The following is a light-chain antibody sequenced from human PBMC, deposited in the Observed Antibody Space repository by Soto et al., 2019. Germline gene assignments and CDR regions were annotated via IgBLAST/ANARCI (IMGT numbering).Light chain of an antibody. Sequence: QSALTQPASVSGPPGQSITISCTGTSSDVGAYNYVSWYQQHPGKAPKLMIYEVSNRPSGVSNRFSGSKSGNTASLTIFGLQAEDEADYYCSSYISSSTLVFGTGTKVTVL. CDR1: SSDVGAYNY. CDR3: SSYISSSTLV. CDR2: EVS. V-gene: IGLV2-14*01. J-gene: IGLJ1*01.